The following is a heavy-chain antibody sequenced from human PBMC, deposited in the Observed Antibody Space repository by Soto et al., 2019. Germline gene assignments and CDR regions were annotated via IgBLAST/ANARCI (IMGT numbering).Heavy chain of an antibody. CDR2: IYYSGST. CDR3: ARGSADDFGSGYAYGMDG. J-gene: IGHJ6*02. D-gene: IGHD3-3*01. V-gene: IGHV4-59*01. Sequence: SATLSLTCTFSGGSISSYYWSWIRQPPGKGLEWIGYIYYSGSTNYNPSLKSRVTISVDTSKNQFSLKLSSVTAADTAVYYCARGSADDFGSGYAYGMDGCGQGTTVTVYS. CDR1: GGSISSYY.